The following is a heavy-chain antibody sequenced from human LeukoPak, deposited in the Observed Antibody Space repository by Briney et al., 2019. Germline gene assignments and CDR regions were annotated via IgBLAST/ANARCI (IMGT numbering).Heavy chain of an antibody. CDR1: GGSISGYY. CDR3: AKSPSGRGGYNWFDP. D-gene: IGHD3-16*01. J-gene: IGHJ5*02. Sequence: SETLSLTCTVSGGSISGYYWSWIRQPGGKGLEWIGRVYTSGSTNYNPSLKSRVTMSIDTSKNQFSLNLSSVTAADTAVYYCAKSPSGRGGYNWFDPWGQGTLVTVSS. V-gene: IGHV4-4*07. CDR2: VYTSGST.